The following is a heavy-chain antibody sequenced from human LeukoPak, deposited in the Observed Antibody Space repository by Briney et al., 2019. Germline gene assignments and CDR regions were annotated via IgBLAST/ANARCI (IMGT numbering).Heavy chain of an antibody. V-gene: IGHV4-59*01. CDR1: GGSISSYY. CDR2: IYYSGST. D-gene: IGHD3-10*01. Sequence: SETLSLTCTVSGGSISSYYWSWIRQPPGKGLEWIGYIYYSGSTNYNPSLKSRVTISVDTSKNQFSLKLSSVTAADTAVYYCARQTTMVRGVITSGAFDMWGRGTIVTGSS. J-gene: IGHJ3*02. CDR3: ARQTTMVRGVITSGAFDM.